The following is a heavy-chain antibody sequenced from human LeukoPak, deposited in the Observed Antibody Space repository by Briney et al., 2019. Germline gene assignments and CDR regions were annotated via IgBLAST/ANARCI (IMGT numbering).Heavy chain of an antibody. CDR3: AKDNALYYYGSGSYYPGV. CDR2: INWNGGST. CDR1: GFSFDDYG. J-gene: IGHJ4*02. Sequence: GGSLRLSCAASGFSFDDYGMSWVREAPGKGLEWGSGINWNGGSTDYADSVKGRFTISRDNSKNTLYLQMNSLRAEDTAVYYCAKDNALYYYGSGSYYPGVRGQGTLVTVSS. V-gene: IGHV3-20*04. D-gene: IGHD3-10*01.